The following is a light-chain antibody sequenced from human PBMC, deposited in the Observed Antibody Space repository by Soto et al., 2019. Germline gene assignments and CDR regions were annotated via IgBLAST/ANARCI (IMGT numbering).Light chain of an antibody. CDR2: RTS. Sequence: DIQMSQSPSSLSASVGDRITITCRASQSIGDYLNWYQQKPGMAPKLLIYRTSTVQSGIPSRFSGSGSGTQFTLTISGLRPEDFATYFCQQGQATPYTFGQGTILDIK. CDR1: QSIGDY. V-gene: IGKV1-39*01. J-gene: IGKJ2*01. CDR3: QQGQATPYT.